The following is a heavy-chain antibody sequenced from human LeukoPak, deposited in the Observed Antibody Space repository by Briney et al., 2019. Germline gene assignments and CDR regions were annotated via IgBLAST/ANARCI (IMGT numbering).Heavy chain of an antibody. CDR2: IDADGGSA. CDR3: ARGGGYTYGTLGS. D-gene: IGHD5-18*01. J-gene: IGHJ4*02. CDR1: GFTFTNYW. V-gene: IGHV3-74*01. Sequence: GGSLSLSCAASGFTFTNYWVYWVRQAPGKGVVWVSQIDADGGSATYADFVKGRFTVPRDNAKNILFLQMDSLRAEDTAVYYCARGGGYTYGTLGSWGQGTLVTVSS.